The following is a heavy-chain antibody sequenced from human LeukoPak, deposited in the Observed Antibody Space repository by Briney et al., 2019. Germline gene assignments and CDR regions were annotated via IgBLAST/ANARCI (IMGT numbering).Heavy chain of an antibody. D-gene: IGHD2-15*01. CDR2: ISGNGGNT. J-gene: IGHJ6*02. V-gene: IGHV3-23*01. Sequence: PGGSLRLSCAASGFSFSSSAMSWVRQAPGKGLEWVSAISGNGGNTYYADSVKGRFTISRDNSKNTLYLQMNSLRAEDTAVYYCAKVYCSGAGCYSYYYYGMDVWGHATTVTVSS. CDR3: AKVYCSGAGCYSYYYYGMDV. CDR1: GFSFSSSA.